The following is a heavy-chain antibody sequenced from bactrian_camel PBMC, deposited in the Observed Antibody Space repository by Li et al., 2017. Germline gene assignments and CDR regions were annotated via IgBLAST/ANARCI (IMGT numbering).Heavy chain of an antibody. Sequence: HVQLVESGGGSVQTGGSLRLSCSASGYVCMGWFRQAPGKKREWVARIASDGSTSYTDFVKGRFTISQDNAGNTLYLQMDSLKPDDTAMYYCAAGAWPTTIPPGGWHRASQYRYWGQGTQVTVS. CDR1: GYVC. V-gene: IGHV3S53*01. CDR3: AAGAWPTTIPPGGWHRASQYRY. CDR2: IASDGST. D-gene: IGHD1*01. J-gene: IGHJ4*01.